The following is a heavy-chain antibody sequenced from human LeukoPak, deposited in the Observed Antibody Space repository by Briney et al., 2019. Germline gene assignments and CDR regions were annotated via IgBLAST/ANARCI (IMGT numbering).Heavy chain of an antibody. J-gene: IGHJ5*01. V-gene: IGHV3-74*03. CDR3: TRAGYSSGFDS. D-gene: IGHD6-19*01. CDR1: PFTFSGYW. Sequence: PGGSLRLSCAASPFTFSGYWMHWVRQAPGKGLVWVSRINSDGYSITYADSVKGRFNISRDNAKNTLYLQMNSLIAEDTAVYFCTRAGYSSGFDSWGQGTLVTVSS. CDR2: INSDGYSI.